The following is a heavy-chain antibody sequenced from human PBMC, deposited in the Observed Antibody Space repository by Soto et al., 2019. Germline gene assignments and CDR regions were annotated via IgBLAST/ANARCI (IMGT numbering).Heavy chain of an antibody. CDR1: GFTFSSYG. CDR3: ARDRNSNPNYYYYYMDV. D-gene: IGHD4-4*01. CDR2: IWYDGSNK. V-gene: IGHV3-33*01. J-gene: IGHJ6*03. Sequence: QVQLVESGGGVVQSGRSLRLSCAASGFTFSSYGMHWVRQAPGKGLEWVAVIWYDGSNKYYGKSVKGRFTIFRDNSKNTVYLQMNSLTAEDTAVYYCARDRNSNPNYYYYYMDVWGKGTTVTVSS.